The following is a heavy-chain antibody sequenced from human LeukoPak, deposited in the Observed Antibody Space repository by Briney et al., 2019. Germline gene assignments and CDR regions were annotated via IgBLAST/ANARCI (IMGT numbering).Heavy chain of an antibody. Sequence: SQTLSLTCTVSGGSISSGDYYWSWIRQPPGKGLEWIGYIYYSGSTYYNPSLKSRVTISVDTSKNQFSLKLSSVTAADTAVYYCARGRSYEYGDYDYWGQGTLVTVSS. CDR1: GGSISSGDYY. CDR2: IYYSGST. J-gene: IGHJ4*02. CDR3: ARGRSYEYGDYDY. D-gene: IGHD4-17*01. V-gene: IGHV4-30-4*01.